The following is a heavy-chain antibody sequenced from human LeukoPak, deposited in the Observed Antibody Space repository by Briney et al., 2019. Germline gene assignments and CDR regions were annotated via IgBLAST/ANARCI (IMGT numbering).Heavy chain of an antibody. CDR3: AGQRGTLRHLREDGAFDY. D-gene: IGHD3-3*02. CDR1: GFTFSSYS. J-gene: IGHJ4*02. CDR2: ISSSSSYI. V-gene: IGHV3-21*01. Sequence: GGSLRLSCAASGFTFSSYSMNWVRQAPGKGLEWVSSISSSSSYIYYADSVKGRFTISRDNAKNSLYLQMNSLRAEDTAVYYCAGQRGTLRHLREDGAFDYWGQGTLVTVSS.